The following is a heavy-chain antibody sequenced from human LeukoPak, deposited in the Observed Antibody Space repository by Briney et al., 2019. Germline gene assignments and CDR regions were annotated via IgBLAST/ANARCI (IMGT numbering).Heavy chain of an antibody. CDR3: ASSKPDYYGSGSYYKSWFDP. V-gene: IGHV4-59*01. D-gene: IGHD3-10*01. CDR1: GGSMNNYY. Sequence: SETLSLTCTVSGGSMNNYYWSWIRQPPGKGLEWIGYIYYSGSTNYNPSHKSRVTISVDTSKNQFSLKLSSVTAADTAVYYCASSKPDYYGSGSYYKSWFDPWGQGTLVTVSS. CDR2: IYYSGST. J-gene: IGHJ5*02.